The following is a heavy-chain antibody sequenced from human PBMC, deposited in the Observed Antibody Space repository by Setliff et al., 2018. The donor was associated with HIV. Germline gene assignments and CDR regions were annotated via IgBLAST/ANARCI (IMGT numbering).Heavy chain of an antibody. CDR1: GGTFSSYA. J-gene: IGHJ2*01. D-gene: IGHD2-21*02. CDR3: ARDHCGGDCYSLWYFDL. CDR2: IIPIFGTK. Sequence: SVKVSCKASGGTFSSYAISWVRQAPGQGLEWMGGIIPIFGTKNYAQKFQGRVTITTDESTSTAYMELSSLRSENTAVYYCARDHCGGDCYSLWYFDLWGRGTLVTVSS. V-gene: IGHV1-69*05.